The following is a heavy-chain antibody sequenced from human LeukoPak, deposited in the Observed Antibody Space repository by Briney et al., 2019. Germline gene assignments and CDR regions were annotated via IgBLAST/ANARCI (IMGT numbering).Heavy chain of an antibody. Sequence: TPSETLSLTCAVYGGSFSGYYWSWIRQPPGKGLEWIGEVNHSGSTNYNPSLKSRVTISVDTSKNQFSLKLSSVTAADTAVYYCARERIIGGAVSSSSYGACYYYYGMDVWGQGTTVTVSS. CDR3: ARERIIGGAVSSSSYGACYYYYGMDV. CDR1: GGSFSGYY. D-gene: IGHD6-13*01. CDR2: VNHSGST. V-gene: IGHV4-34*01. J-gene: IGHJ6*02.